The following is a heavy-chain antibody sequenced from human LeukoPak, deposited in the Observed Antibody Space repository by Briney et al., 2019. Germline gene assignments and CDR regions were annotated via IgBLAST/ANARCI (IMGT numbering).Heavy chain of an antibody. D-gene: IGHD2-2*01. CDR3: ARGPRQYCSSTSCYLDY. V-gene: IGHV3-21*01. Sequence: PGGSLRLSCAASGFTFSSYSMNWVRQAPGKGLERVSSISSSSSYIYYADSVKGRFTISRDNAKNSLYLQMNSLRAEDTAVYYRARGPRQYCSSTSCYLDYWGQGTLVTVSS. CDR2: ISSSSSYI. CDR1: GFTFSSYS. J-gene: IGHJ4*02.